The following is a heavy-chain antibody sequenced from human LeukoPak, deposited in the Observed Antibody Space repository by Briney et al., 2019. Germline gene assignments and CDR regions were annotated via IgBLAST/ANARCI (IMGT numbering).Heavy chain of an antibody. D-gene: IGHD7-27*01. CDR2: IFYSGTT. CDR1: GGSFSSGGYY. Sequence: PSQTLSLTCTVSGGSFSSGGYYWSWIRQHPGKGLEWIGYIFYSGTTYYNPSLKSRVIISVDASKNQFSLRLSSVTAADTAVYYCASDLGGLGKIDYWGQGTLVTVSS. V-gene: IGHV4-31*03. J-gene: IGHJ4*02. CDR3: ASDLGGLGKIDY.